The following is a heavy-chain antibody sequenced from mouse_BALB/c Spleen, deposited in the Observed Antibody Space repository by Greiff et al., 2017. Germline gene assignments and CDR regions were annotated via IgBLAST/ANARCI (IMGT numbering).Heavy chain of an antibody. D-gene: IGHD2-4*01. CDR2: ISYSGST. CDR3: ARWDDYDWYFDV. Sequence: EVQLQQSGPGLVKPSQSLSLTCTVTGYSITSDYAWNWIRQFPGNKLEWMGHISYSGSTSYNPSLKSRISITRDTSKNQFFLQLNSVTTEDTATYYCARWDDYDWYFDVWGAGTTVTVSS. CDR1: GYSITSDYA. V-gene: IGHV3-2*02. J-gene: IGHJ1*01.